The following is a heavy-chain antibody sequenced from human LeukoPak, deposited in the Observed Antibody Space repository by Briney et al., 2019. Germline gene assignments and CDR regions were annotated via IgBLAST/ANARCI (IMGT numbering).Heavy chain of an antibody. CDR3: ARAPLSIAARPEYFDY. V-gene: IGHV4-59*01. J-gene: IGHJ4*02. CDR1: GGSISSYY. D-gene: IGHD6-6*01. Sequence: SETLSLTCTVSGGSISSYYWSWIRQPPEKGLEWIGYIYYSGSTNYNPSLKSRVTISVDTSKNQFPLKLSSVTAADTAVYYCARAPLSIAARPEYFDYWGQGTLVTVSS. CDR2: IYYSGST.